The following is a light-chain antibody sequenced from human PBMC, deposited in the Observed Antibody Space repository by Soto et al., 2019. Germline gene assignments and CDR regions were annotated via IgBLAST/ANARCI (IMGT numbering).Light chain of an antibody. CDR1: QTIVSTY. CDR3: QQYSGSPPRT. Sequence: EVVLTQSPGTLSLSPGERATLYCRTSQTIVSTYLAWYQQKAGQAPRLLMYGTSSRATGIPDRFSGSGSGTDFTLTISSVEPEDFAIYYCQQYSGSPPRTFGQGIKVEIK. CDR2: GTS. J-gene: IGKJ1*01. V-gene: IGKV3-20*01.